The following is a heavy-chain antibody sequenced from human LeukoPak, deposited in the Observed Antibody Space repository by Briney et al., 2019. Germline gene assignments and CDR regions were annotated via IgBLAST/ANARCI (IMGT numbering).Heavy chain of an antibody. CDR3: ARGADSSGYYSIFYFDY. CDR1: GFTFSSYG. V-gene: IGHV4-59*01. J-gene: IGHJ4*02. CDR2: IYYSGST. Sequence: GSLRLSCAASGFTFSSYGMSWIRQPPGKRLEWIGYIYYSGSTNYNPSLKSRVTISVDTSKNQFSLKLSSVTAADTAVYYCARGADSSGYYSIFYFDYWGQGTLVTVSS. D-gene: IGHD3-22*01.